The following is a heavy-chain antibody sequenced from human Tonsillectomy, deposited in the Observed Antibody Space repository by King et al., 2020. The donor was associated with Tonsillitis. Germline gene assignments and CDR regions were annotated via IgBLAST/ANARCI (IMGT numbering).Heavy chain of an antibody. D-gene: IGHD6-19*01. J-gene: IGHJ4*02. Sequence: VQSWGSLRLSCGASGLTFSSYAMTWVRQAPGKGLEWVSSISGSGGRAYYADSVKGRFTISRENSKNTLFLQINSLRAQDTAVYYCAAGGWLYYFDYWGQGTLVTVSS. CDR1: GLTFSSYA. CDR3: AAGGWLYYFDY. CDR2: ISGSGGRA. V-gene: IGHV3-23*01.